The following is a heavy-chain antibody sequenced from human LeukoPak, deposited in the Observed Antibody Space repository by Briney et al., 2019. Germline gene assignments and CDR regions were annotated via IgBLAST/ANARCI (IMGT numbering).Heavy chain of an antibody. CDR1: GFMFSTYS. CDR3: ARDPHPTPAP. J-gene: IGHJ5*02. CDR2: ISSSGNTI. Sequence: PGGSLRLSCAASGFMFSTYSMNWVRQAPGKGLEWVSYISSSGNTIYYEDSMKGRFTISRDNAKNSLYLQMNSLRAEDTAVYYCARDPHPTPAPWGQGTLVTASS. V-gene: IGHV3-48*04.